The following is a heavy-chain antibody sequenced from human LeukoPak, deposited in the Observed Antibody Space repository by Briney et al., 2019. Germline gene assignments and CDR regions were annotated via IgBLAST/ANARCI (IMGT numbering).Heavy chain of an antibody. CDR3: ARGFSLGYCSGGTCYDAFDI. J-gene: IGHJ3*02. CDR2: IYYSGST. D-gene: IGHD2-15*01. Sequence: SETLSLTCTVSGGSISSSSYYWGWIRQPPGKGLEWIGSIYYSGSTYYNPSLKSRVTISVNTSKNQFSLKLSSVTAADTAVYYCARGFSLGYCSGGTCYDAFDIWGQGTMVTVSS. CDR1: GGSISSSSYY. V-gene: IGHV4-39*01.